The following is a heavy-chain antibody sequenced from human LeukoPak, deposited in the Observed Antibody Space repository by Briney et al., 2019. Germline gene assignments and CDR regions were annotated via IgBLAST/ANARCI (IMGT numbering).Heavy chain of an antibody. D-gene: IGHD3-10*01. Sequence: SETLSLTCSVSGGSIRNYYWNWIRQPPGKGLEWIGYIYYSGSTNYNPSLKSRVTISVDTSKNQFSLKLTSVTAADTAVYYCARDQTYSGSGIYTYFDYWGQGILVTVSS. CDR1: GGSIRNYY. V-gene: IGHV4-59*12. CDR3: ARDQTYSGSGIYTYFDY. CDR2: IYYSGST. J-gene: IGHJ4*02.